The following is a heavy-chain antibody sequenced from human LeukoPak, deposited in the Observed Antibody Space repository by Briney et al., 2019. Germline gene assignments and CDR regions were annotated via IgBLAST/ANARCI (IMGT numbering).Heavy chain of an antibody. Sequence: SETLSLTCTVTGASISSHYWSWIRQPPGKGLECIGSIYPGGSIDYNPSLKSRATISGDSSKNHLSLKRTSVTAADTATYYCVKVGYGSGTWGWFDPWGQGTLVSVSA. CDR2: IYPGGSI. CDR3: VKVGYGSGTWGWFDP. D-gene: IGHD3-10*01. V-gene: IGHV4-59*11. CDR1: GASISSHY. J-gene: IGHJ5*02.